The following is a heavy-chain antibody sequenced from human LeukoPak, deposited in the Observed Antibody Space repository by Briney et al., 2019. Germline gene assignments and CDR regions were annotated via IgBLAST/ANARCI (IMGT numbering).Heavy chain of an antibody. CDR2: INTDGSYS. J-gene: IGHJ4*02. CDR3: ARDFDGPRASDY. D-gene: IGHD4-17*01. Sequence: AGGSLRLSCAASGFIFSYFWMHWFRQTPGKGLVWVSCINTDGSYSTYADSVKGRFAISRDNVRNTLYLQMNSPRAEDSAVYYCARDFDGPRASDYWGQGISVTVSS. CDR1: GFIFSYFW. V-gene: IGHV3-74*01.